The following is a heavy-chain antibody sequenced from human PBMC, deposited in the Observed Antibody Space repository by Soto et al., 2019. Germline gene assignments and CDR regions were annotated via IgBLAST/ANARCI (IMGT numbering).Heavy chain of an antibody. J-gene: IGHJ3*02. D-gene: IGHD2-2*01. V-gene: IGHV3-66*01. CDR2: IYSGGTT. CDR3: ERDLYASGRTDI. Sequence: EVQLVESGGGLVQPGGSLRLSCAASGFTVSLEYMSWVRQAPGKGLEWVSVIYSGGTTYYADSVKGRFSISRDNAKNTVYLQMHILRAEDTAVYYCERDLYASGRTDIWGRGTMVTVSS. CDR1: GFTVSLEY.